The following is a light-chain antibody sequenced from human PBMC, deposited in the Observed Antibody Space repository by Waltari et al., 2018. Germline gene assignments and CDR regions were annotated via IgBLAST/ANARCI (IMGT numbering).Light chain of an antibody. CDR2: DVS. Sequence: QSALTQPASVSGSPGQSITIPCTGTSSDVGGSNYVSWYQQHPGKAPKLMIYDVSNRSSGVSNRFSGSKSGNTASLTISGLQAEDEADYYCSSYTSSSTLEVFGGGTKLTVL. J-gene: IGLJ3*02. CDR1: SSDVGGSNY. CDR3: SSYTSSSTLEV. V-gene: IGLV2-14*03.